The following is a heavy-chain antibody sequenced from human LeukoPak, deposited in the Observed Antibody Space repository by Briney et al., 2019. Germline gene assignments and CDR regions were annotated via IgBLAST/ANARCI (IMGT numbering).Heavy chain of an antibody. D-gene: IGHD2-2*01. CDR3: STVGSSASDPYDY. Sequence: SSVKVSCKASGGTFSSYAISWVRQAPGQGLEWMGRIIPIFGTANYAQKFQGRVTITADQSTRTAYMEMSSLRSEDTALYYCSTVGSSASDPYDYWGQGTLVTVSS. J-gene: IGHJ4*02. CDR1: GGTFSSYA. CDR2: IIPIFGTA. V-gene: IGHV1-69*15.